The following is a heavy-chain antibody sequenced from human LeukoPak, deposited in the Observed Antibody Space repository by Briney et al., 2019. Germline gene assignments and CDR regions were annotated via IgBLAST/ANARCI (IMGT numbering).Heavy chain of an antibody. CDR1: GYTFTSYG. Sequence: ASVKVSCKASGYTFTSYGISWVRQAPGQGLEWVGWISAYNGNTNYAQKLQGRVTMTTDTSTSTAYMELRSLRSDDTAVYYCARSGGAARVPSYYYYYYMDVWGKGTTVTVS. V-gene: IGHV1-18*01. CDR2: ISAYNGNT. D-gene: IGHD6-6*01. CDR3: ARSGGAARVPSYYYYYYMDV. J-gene: IGHJ6*03.